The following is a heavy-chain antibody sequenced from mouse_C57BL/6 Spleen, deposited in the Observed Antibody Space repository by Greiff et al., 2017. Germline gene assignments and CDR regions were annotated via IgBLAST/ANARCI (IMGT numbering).Heavy chain of an antibody. CDR1: GYTFTSYW. CDR3: ARRGYGSPYLDY. J-gene: IGHJ2*01. D-gene: IGHD1-1*01. V-gene: IGHV1-69*01. Sequence: QVQLQQPGAELVMPGASVKLSCKASGYTFTSYWMHWVKQRPGQGLEWIGEIDPSDSYTNYNQKFKGKSTLTVDKSSSAAYMQLSSLTSEYSAVDYCARRGYGSPYLDYGGQGTTLTVSS. CDR2: IDPSDSYT.